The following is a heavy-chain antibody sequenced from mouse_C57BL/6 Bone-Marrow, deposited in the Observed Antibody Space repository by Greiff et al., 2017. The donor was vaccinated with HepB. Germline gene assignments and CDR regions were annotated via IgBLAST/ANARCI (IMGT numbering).Heavy chain of an antibody. CDR1: GYTFTSYW. J-gene: IGHJ2*01. CDR2: IDPSDSYT. CDR3: ARGSNWGFDY. Sequence: QVHVKQPGAELVMPGASVKLSCKASGYTFTSYWMHWVKQRPGQGLEWIGEIDPSDSYTNYNQKFKGKSTLTVDKSSSTAYMQLSSLTSEDAAVYYCARGSNWGFDYWGQGTTLTVSS. V-gene: IGHV1-69*01. D-gene: IGHD4-1*01.